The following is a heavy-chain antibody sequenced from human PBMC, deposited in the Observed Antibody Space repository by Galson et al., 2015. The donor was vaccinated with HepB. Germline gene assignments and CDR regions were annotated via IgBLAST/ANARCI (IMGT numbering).Heavy chain of an antibody. CDR3: ARAADSSSLEDYYYYYMDV. V-gene: IGHV1-69*13. CDR1: GGTFSSYA. J-gene: IGHJ6*03. CDR2: IIPIFGTA. Sequence: SVKVSCKASGGTFSSYAISWVRQAPGQGLEWMGGIIPIFGTANYAQKFQGRVTITADESTSTAYMELSSLRSEDTAVYYCARAADSSSLEDYYYYYMDVWGKGTTVTVSS. D-gene: IGHD6-13*01.